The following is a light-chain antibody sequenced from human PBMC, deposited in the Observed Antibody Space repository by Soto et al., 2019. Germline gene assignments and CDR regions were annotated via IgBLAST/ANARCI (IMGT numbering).Light chain of an antibody. CDR1: SSDVGSNS. CDR2: SDN. CDR3: AAWDDSLNGWV. J-gene: IGLJ3*02. Sequence: QAVVTQPPSASGTPGQRVTISCSGGSSDVGSNSVNWYQQFLGTAPKLLIYSDNQRPSGVPDRFSGSKSGTSASLAISGLQSEDEADYFCAAWDDSLNGWVFGGGTKLTVL. V-gene: IGLV1-44*01.